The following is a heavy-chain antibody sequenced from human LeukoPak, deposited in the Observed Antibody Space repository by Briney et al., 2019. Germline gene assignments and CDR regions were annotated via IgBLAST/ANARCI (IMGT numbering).Heavy chain of an antibody. CDR3: GRKAGDCGGGSCYSIDY. CDR2: IIPIFGTA. J-gene: IGHJ4*02. CDR1: GGTFSSYA. Sequence: ASVKVSCKASGGTFSSYAISWLRQAPGQGLEWMGGIIPIFGTANYAQKFQGGVTITADESTSTAYMEVSSLRSEDTAVYYCGRKAGDCGGGSCYSIDYWGQGTLVTVSS. D-gene: IGHD2-15*01. V-gene: IGHV1-69*13.